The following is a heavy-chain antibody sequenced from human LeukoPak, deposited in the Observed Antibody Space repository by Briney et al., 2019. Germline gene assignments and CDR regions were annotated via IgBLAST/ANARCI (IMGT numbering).Heavy chain of an antibody. D-gene: IGHD6-13*01. V-gene: IGHV6-1*01. CDR1: GDSVSSNSAA. CDR3: ARIKSNIAAAGTGYYYYYGMDV. Sequence: SQTLSLTCAISGDSVSSNSAAWNWIRQSPSRGLEWLGRTYYRSKWYNDYAVSVKSRITINPDTSKNQFSLQLNSVTPEDTAVYYCARIKSNIAAAGTGYYYYYGMDVWGQGTTVTVSS. CDR2: TYYRSKWYN. J-gene: IGHJ6*02.